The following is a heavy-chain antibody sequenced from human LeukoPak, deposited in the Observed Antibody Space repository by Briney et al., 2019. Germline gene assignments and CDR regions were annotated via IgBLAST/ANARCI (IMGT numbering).Heavy chain of an antibody. CDR1: GYSISSGYF. CDR3: ATMTTDYYYYYYMDV. V-gene: IGHV4-38-2*02. CDR2: IYHSGTT. J-gene: IGHJ6*03. Sequence: SETLSLTCTVSGYSISSGYFWGWIRQPPGKGLEWIGSIYHSGTTYYNPSLKSRVTISVDTSKNQFSLKLSSVTAADTAVYYCATMTTDYYYYYYMDVWGKGTTVTVSS. D-gene: IGHD4-11*01.